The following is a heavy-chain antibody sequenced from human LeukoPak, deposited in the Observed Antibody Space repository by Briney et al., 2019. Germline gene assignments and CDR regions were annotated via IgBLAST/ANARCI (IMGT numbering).Heavy chain of an antibody. CDR2: ISSGASDI. CDR3: ARGRGCSSMSCYPDY. D-gene: IGHD2-2*01. CDR1: GFTFSGYT. J-gene: IGHJ4*02. V-gene: IGHV3-21*01. Sequence: GGSLRLSCAASGFTFSGYTMNWVRQAPGKGLEWVSSISSGASDIYQADSVKGRFTISRDNAKNSLYLRMNSLRAEDTAVYYCARGRGCSSMSCYPDYWGQGTLVTVSS.